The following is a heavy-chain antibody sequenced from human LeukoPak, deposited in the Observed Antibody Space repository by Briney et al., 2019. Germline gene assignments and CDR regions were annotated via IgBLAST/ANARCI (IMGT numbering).Heavy chain of an antibody. D-gene: IGHD3-22*01. J-gene: IGHJ4*02. CDR2: ISTSGSTI. CDR3: ARGGYDSSGYYFDY. V-gene: IGHV3-48*04. CDR1: GFTFSNYS. Sequence: PGGSLRLSCAASGFTFSNYSMNWVRQAPGKGLEWVSYISTSGSTIYSADSVKGRFTISRGNAKNSLSLQMYSLRAEDTAAYYCARGGYDSSGYYFDYWGQGTLVTVSS.